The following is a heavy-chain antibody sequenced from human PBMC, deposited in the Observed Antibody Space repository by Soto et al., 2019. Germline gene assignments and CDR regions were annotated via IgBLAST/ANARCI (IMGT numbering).Heavy chain of an antibody. D-gene: IGHD3-10*01. V-gene: IGHV3-23*04. CDR1: GFTFDDYA. CDR3: AKAGSGLQGYFYFGMDV. J-gene: IGHJ6*02. CDR2: ISNSGTTT. Sequence: EVQLVESGGGLVQPGRSLRLSCAASGFTFDDYAMHWVRQAPGKGLEWVSGISNSGTTTYYADSVKGRFTISRDNSKNTLYLQMNSLRAEDTALYYCAKAGSGLQGYFYFGMDVWGQGTTVTVSS.